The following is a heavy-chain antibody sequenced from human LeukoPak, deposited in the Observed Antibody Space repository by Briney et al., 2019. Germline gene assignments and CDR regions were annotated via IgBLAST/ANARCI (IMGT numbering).Heavy chain of an antibody. J-gene: IGHJ6*02. Sequence: GGSLRLSCAASGFTFSDYYMSWVRQAPGKGLEWVSYISSSGSTIYYADSVKGRFTISRDNAKNSLYLQMNSLRAEDTAVYYCAGANYYYYGMDVWGQGTTVTVSS. CDR2: ISSSGSTI. CDR1: GFTFSDYY. V-gene: IGHV3-11*01. CDR3: AGANYYYYGMDV.